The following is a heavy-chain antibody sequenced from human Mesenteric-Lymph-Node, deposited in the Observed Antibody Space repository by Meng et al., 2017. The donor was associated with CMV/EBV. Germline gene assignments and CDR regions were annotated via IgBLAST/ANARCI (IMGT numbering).Heavy chain of an antibody. J-gene: IGHJ4*02. V-gene: IGHV1-3*01. D-gene: IGHD2-2*01. Sequence: NVSCKASGYSFTNYGMQWVRQAPGQRLEWMGWINVGNGDTEYSQKFQGRVIITRDTSASTAYMELSSLRSEDAAVYFCASCSSTGCPYWGQGTLVTVSS. CDR2: INVGNGDT. CDR1: GYSFTNYG. CDR3: ASCSSTGCPY.